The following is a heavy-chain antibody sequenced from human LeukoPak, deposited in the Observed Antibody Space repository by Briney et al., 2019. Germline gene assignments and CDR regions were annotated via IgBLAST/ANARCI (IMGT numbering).Heavy chain of an antibody. CDR2: INPNSGGT. J-gene: IGHJ5*02. CDR1: GYTFTGYY. CDR3: ARDRVAAANWFDP. Sequence: ASVKVPCKASGYTFTGYYMHWVRQAPGQGLEWMGWINPNSGGTNYAQKFQGRVTMTRDTSISTAYMELSRLRSDDTAVYYCARDRVAAANWFDPWGQGTLVTVSS. V-gene: IGHV1-2*02. D-gene: IGHD6-13*01.